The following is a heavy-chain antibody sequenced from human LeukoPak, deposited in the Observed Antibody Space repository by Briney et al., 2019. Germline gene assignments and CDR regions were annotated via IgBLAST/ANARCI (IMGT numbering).Heavy chain of an antibody. V-gene: IGHV4-59*08. CDR1: GGSISSYY. CDR3: ASNYYGSGSLDY. J-gene: IGHJ4*02. D-gene: IGHD3-10*01. Sequence: SETLSLTCTVSGGSISSYYWSWIRQPPGKGLEWIGYIYYSGSTNYNPSLKSRVTISVDTSKNQFSLKLSSVTAAATAVYYCASNYYGSGSLDYWGQGNLVTVSS. CDR2: IYYSGST.